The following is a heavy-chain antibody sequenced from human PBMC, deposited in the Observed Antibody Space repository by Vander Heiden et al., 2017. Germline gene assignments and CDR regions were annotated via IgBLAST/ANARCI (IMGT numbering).Heavy chain of an antibody. Sequence: QVQLVQSGAEVKKPGASVKVSCKASGDTFTGYHVHWVRQAPGQGLGWMAWINFDSGGTNSAQNFQGRVTVTRDTSISTAYMELSSLTSADTAVYYCAREAVARVDYWGQGTLVTVSS. D-gene: IGHD5-12*01. CDR3: AREAVARVDY. J-gene: IGHJ4*02. CDR1: GDTFTGYH. CDR2: INFDSGGT. V-gene: IGHV1-2*02.